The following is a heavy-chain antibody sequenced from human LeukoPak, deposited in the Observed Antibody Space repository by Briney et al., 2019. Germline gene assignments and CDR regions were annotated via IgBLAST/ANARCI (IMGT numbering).Heavy chain of an antibody. D-gene: IGHD5-24*01. J-gene: IGHJ4*02. CDR2: IIPIFGTV. CDR3: ARAPREGPFDY. CDR1: GGIFNNYA. Sequence: GASVKVSCKASGGIFNNYAVSWVRQAPGQGLEWMGGIIPIFGTVNYAQKFQGRVTMTTDTSTSTVYMDLRSLTSDDTAVYYCARAPREGPFDYWGQGSLLTVSS. V-gene: IGHV1-69*05.